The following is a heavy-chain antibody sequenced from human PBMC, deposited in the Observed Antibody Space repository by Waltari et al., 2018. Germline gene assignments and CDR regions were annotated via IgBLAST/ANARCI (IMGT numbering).Heavy chain of an antibody. CDR1: GFTFSSYS. J-gene: IGHJ4*02. CDR3: ARGYSGSYCLDY. CDR2: SSSSSSYI. V-gene: IGHV3-21*03. D-gene: IGHD1-26*01. Sequence: EVQLVESGGGLVKPGGSLRLSCAASGFTFSSYSMNWVRQAPGKGLEWVSSSSSSSSYIYYADSVKGRFTISRDNAKNSLYLQMNSLRAEDTAVYYCARGYSGSYCLDYWGQGTLVTVSS.